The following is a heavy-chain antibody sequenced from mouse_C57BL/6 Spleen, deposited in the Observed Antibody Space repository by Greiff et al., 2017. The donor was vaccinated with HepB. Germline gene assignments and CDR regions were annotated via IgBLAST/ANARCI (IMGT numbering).Heavy chain of an antibody. V-gene: IGHV1-22*01. Sequence: EVQLQESGPELVKPGASVKMSCKASGYTFTDYNMHWVKQSHGKSLEWIGYINPNNGGTSYNQKFKGKATLTVNKSSSTAYMELRSLTSEDSAVYYCAIITTVVGPYAMDYWGQGTSVTVSS. CDR3: AIITTVVGPYAMDY. CDR1: GYTFTDYN. CDR2: INPNNGGT. J-gene: IGHJ4*01. D-gene: IGHD1-1*01.